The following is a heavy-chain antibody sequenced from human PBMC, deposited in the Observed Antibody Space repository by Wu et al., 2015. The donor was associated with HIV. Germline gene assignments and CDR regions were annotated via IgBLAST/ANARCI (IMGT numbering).Heavy chain of an antibody. CDR2: TTPMFGTT. Sequence: QVQLVQSGAEVKKPGSSVKVSCKASGGIFSNYDINWVRQAPGQGLGWMGGTTPMFGTTSYAQKFQGRVTITSDVYTSTVYMELSSLRSEDTAIYYCAREIEDPAIMVRAGFDPWGQGTLLTVSS. J-gene: IGHJ5*02. D-gene: IGHD3-10*01. CDR3: AREIEDPAIMVRAGFDP. CDR1: GGIFSNYD. V-gene: IGHV1-69*05.